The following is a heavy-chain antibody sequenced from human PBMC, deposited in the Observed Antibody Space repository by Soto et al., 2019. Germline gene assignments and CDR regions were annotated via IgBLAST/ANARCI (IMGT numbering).Heavy chain of an antibody. Sequence: QLLLQESGPGLVKPSETLSLTCTVSGGSISSDTHYWGWIRQTPGKGLEWIATIFHTGGTYYTPSLKSRVTMSVDTAKNQFSLELGSVIASDTAVYYFTSSREASGDIVVVPTPSFDFWGRGSLVTVSS. CDR1: GGSISSDTHY. V-gene: IGHV4-39*01. J-gene: IGHJ4*02. D-gene: IGHD2-2*01. CDR3: TSSREASGDIVVVPTPSFDF. CDR2: IFHTGGT.